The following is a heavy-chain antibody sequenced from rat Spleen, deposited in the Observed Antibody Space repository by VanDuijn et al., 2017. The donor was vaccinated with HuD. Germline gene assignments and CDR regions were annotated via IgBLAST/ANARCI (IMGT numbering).Heavy chain of an antibody. J-gene: IGHJ2*01. V-gene: IGHV5-25*01. D-gene: IGHD1-1*01. CDR2: ITSGGSNT. CDR3: ATTPLYYSADPYYFDY. CDR1: GFSFSSFA. Sequence: EVQLVESGGGLVQPGRSLKLSCAASGFSFSSFAMAWVRQAPKKGLEWVATITSGGSNTYYPDSVEGRFTISRDNAKSTLYLQMDSLRSEDTATYYCATTPLYYSADPYYFDYWGQGVMVTVSS.